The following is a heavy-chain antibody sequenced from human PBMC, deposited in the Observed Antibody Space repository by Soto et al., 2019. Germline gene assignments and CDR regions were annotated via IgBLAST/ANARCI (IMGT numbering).Heavy chain of an antibody. CDR3: AHRPVSNIVVVPAANWFDP. CDR1: GFSLSTSGVG. CDR2: IYWNDDK. J-gene: IGHJ5*02. D-gene: IGHD2-2*01. Sequence: SGPTLVKPTQTLTLTCTFSGFSLSTSGVGVGWIRQPPGKALEWLALIYWNDDKRYSPSLKSRLTITKDTSKNQVVLTMTNMDPVDTATYYCAHRPVSNIVVVPAANWFDPWGQGTLVTVSS. V-gene: IGHV2-5*01.